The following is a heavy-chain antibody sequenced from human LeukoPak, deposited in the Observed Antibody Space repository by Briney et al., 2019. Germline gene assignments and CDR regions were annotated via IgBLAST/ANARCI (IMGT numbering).Heavy chain of an antibody. CDR3: ARVRRSYSSSWYVYLQH. J-gene: IGHJ1*01. Sequence: SETLSLTCTVSGGSISSYYWSWIRQPPGKGLEWIGEINHSGSTNYNPSLKSRVTISVDTSKNQFSLKLSSVTAADTAVYYCARVRRSYSSSWYVYLQHWGQGTLVTVSS. D-gene: IGHD6-13*01. CDR1: GGSISSYY. CDR2: INHSGST. V-gene: IGHV4-34*01.